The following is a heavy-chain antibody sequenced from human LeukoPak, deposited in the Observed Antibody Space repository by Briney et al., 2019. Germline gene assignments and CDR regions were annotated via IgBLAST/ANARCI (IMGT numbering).Heavy chain of an antibody. J-gene: IGHJ4*02. CDR3: AIDQRWESPHYLDS. CDR1: AFTFSNYS. V-gene: IGHV3-48*02. D-gene: IGHD1-26*01. Sequence: GGSLRLSCAASAFTFSNYSMNWVRQAPGKGLGWVSYISSSSSTIYYADSVRGRFTISRDNSKNTLYVQMNSLRDEDTAVYYCAIDQRWESPHYLDSWGQGTLVTVSS. CDR2: ISSSSSTI.